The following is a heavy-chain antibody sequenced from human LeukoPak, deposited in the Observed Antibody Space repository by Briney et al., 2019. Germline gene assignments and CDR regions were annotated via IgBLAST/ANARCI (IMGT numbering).Heavy chain of an antibody. D-gene: IGHD3-22*01. CDR3: AKIYYYDSSGYYPSDY. V-gene: IGHV3-23*01. Sequence: GGSLRLSCAASGFTFSSYAMSWVRQAPGKGLEWVSAISGSGGSTYYADSVKGRFTISRDNSKNTLYLQMNSLRAEDTAVYYCAKIYYYDSSGYYPSDYWGQGTLVTVSS. CDR2: ISGSGGST. J-gene: IGHJ4*02. CDR1: GFTFSSYA.